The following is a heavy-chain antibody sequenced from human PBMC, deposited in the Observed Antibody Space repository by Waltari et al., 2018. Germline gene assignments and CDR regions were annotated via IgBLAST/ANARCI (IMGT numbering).Heavy chain of an antibody. J-gene: IGHJ6*02. V-gene: IGHV3-21*01. Sequence: EVQLVESGGGLVKPGGSLRLSCAASGVTYSSYSINWVRQAPGQGLEWVSSISSSSSYIYYADSVKGRFTISRDNAKNSLYLQMNSLRAEDTAVYYCAREKSGSSYYYYGMDVWGQGTTVTVSS. CDR3: AREKSGSSYYYYGMDV. D-gene: IGHD1-26*01. CDR2: ISSSSSYI. CDR1: GVTYSSYS.